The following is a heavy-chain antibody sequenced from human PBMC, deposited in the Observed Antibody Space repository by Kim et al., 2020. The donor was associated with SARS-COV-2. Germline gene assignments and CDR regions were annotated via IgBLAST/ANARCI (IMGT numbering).Heavy chain of an antibody. CDR3: ARMNFGSNWFDP. CDR2: IYYSGST. Sequence: SETLSLTCAVSGYSLTNNYWWAWIRQPPGKGLEWIGYIYYSGSTHHNPSLKSRVSMSVDTSKNQFSLQLSSVTAADTALYYCARMNFGSNWFDPWGQGTLVTGSP. J-gene: IGHJ5*02. D-gene: IGHD3-3*01. CDR1: GYSLTNNYW. V-gene: IGHV4-28*01.